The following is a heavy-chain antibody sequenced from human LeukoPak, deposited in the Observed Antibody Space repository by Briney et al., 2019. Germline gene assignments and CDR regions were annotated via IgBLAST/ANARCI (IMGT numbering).Heavy chain of an antibody. V-gene: IGHV3-21*01. CDR1: GFTFSSFS. J-gene: IGHJ4*02. D-gene: IGHD3-10*01. Sequence: GGSLRLSCAASGFTFSSFSMNWVRQAPGKGLEWVSSIGSSSSFIYYADSVKGRFTISRDNAKNSLYLQMNSLRAEDTAVYYCARVTNYYHSLIDYWGQGTLVTVSS. CDR2: IGSSSSFI. CDR3: ARVTNYYHSLIDY.